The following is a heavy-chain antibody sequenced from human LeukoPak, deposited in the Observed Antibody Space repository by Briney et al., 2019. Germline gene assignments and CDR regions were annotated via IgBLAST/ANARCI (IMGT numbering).Heavy chain of an antibody. CDR3: ARSPSGSYFNY. CDR1: GGSFSGYY. V-gene: IGHV4-34*01. J-gene: IGHJ4*03. CDR2: INHSGST. D-gene: IGHD1-26*01. Sequence: SETLSLTCAVYGGSFSGYYWSWIRQPPGKGLEWIGEINHSGSTNYNPSLKSRVTISVDTSKNQFSLKLSSVTAADTAVYYCARSPSGSYFNYWGQGTTVTVSS.